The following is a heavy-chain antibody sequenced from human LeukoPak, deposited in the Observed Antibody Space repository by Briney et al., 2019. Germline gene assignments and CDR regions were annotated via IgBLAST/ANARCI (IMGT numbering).Heavy chain of an antibody. J-gene: IGHJ4*02. CDR2: ISYDGSNK. CDR1: GFSFSSYG. D-gene: IGHD3-10*01. Sequence: GGSLRLFCAASGFSFSSYGMHWVRQAPGKGLEWVAVISYDGSNKYYADSVKGRFAISRDNSKNTLYLQMNSLRAEDTAVYYCVGSYFDYWGQGTLVTVSS. CDR3: VGSYFDY. V-gene: IGHV3-30*03.